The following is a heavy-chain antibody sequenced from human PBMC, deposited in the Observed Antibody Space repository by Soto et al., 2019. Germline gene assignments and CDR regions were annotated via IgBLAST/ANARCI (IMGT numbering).Heavy chain of an antibody. V-gene: IGHV4-61*08. J-gene: IGHJ3*02. CDR2: IYYRGST. D-gene: IGHD3-3*01. CDR1: GASISSGGYY. Sequence: PSETLSLTCTVSGASISSGGYYWSWIRQHPGKGLEWIGYIYYRGSTNYNPSLKSRVTISVDTSKNQFSLKLSSVTAADTAVYYCANLYYDFWSGPDNDAFDIWGQGTMVTV. CDR3: ANLYYDFWSGPDNDAFDI.